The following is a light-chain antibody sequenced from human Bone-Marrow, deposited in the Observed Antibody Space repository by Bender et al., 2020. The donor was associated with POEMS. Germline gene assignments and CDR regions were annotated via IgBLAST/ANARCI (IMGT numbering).Light chain of an antibody. CDR2: GYN. Sequence: QSVLTQPPSASGTPGQRVAIFCSGSSSNIGSNYVYWYQHLSGAAPKLLIYGYNNRPSGVSNRFSGSNSGNTASLTISGLQAEDEADYYCSSYTSSSTLVFGGGTKLTVL. CDR3: SSYTSSSTLV. J-gene: IGLJ3*02. CDR1: SSNIGSNY. V-gene: IGLV1-47*02.